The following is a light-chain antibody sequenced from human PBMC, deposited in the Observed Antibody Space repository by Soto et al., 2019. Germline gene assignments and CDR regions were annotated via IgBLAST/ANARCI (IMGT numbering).Light chain of an antibody. CDR2: GAS. CDR1: QSVGSSY. V-gene: IGKV3-20*01. J-gene: IGKJ2*01. Sequence: EIVLTQSPGTLSLSPGERATLSCRASQSVGSSYLAWYQQKPGQAPRLLIYGASSRATGIPDRFSGSGSGTDFTLTISRLDPEDFAVYYCQQYGRSPYTFGQGTKLEIK. CDR3: QQYGRSPYT.